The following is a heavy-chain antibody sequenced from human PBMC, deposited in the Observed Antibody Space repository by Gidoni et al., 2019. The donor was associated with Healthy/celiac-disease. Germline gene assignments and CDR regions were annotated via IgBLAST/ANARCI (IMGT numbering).Heavy chain of an antibody. J-gene: IGHJ4*02. CDR3: ARGGVRHIPSWGY. Sequence: QVQLQQWGAGLLKPSETLSLTCAVSGWSFSGYYWSWIRQPPGKGLEWIGEINHSGSTNYNPSLKSRVTISVDTSKNQFSLKLSSVTAADTAVYYCARGGVRHIPSWGYWGQGTLVTVSS. CDR2: INHSGST. D-gene: IGHD2-8*01. CDR1: GWSFSGYY. V-gene: IGHV4-34*01.